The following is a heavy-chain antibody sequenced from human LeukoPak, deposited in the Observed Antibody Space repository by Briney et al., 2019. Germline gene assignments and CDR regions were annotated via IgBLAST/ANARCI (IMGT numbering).Heavy chain of an antibody. V-gene: IGHV4-61*02. Sequence: PSETLSLTCAVSGGSINSGSYYWTWIRQPAGKGLEWIGRIYTSGSTNYNPSLKGRASISVDTSKNQFSLKLNSVTAADTAVYYCAREGSQQRFLGWLLEVWGQGALVTVSS. CDR1: GGSINSGSYY. D-gene: IGHD3-3*01. CDR2: IYTSGST. CDR3: AREGSQQRFLGWLLEV. J-gene: IGHJ4*02.